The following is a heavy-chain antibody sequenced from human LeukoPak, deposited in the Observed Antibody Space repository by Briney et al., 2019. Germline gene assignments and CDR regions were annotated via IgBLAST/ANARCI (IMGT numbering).Heavy chain of an antibody. D-gene: IGHD3-3*01. V-gene: IGHV4-4*07. CDR3: ARGYYDFWSGYGTLDY. Sequence: SETLSFTCTISGGSISSYYWSWIRQPAGKGLEWIGRIYTSGSTNYNPSLKSRVTMSVDTSKNQFSLKLSSVTAADTAVYYCARGYYDFWSGYGTLDYWGQGTLVTVSS. CDR1: GGSISSYY. CDR2: IYTSGST. J-gene: IGHJ4*02.